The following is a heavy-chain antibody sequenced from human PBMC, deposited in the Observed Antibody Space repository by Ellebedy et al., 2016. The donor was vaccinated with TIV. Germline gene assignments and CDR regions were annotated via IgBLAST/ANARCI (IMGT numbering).Heavy chain of an antibody. Sequence: GGSLRLSCAASGFTFSSYAMHWVRQAPGKGLEYVSAISSNGGSTYYANSVKGRFTISRDNSKNTLYLQMGSLRAEDMAVYYCARDSYYDSSGYSDYWGQGTLVTVSS. D-gene: IGHD3-22*01. J-gene: IGHJ4*02. CDR3: ARDSYYDSSGYSDY. CDR1: GFTFSSYA. V-gene: IGHV3-64*01. CDR2: ISSNGGST.